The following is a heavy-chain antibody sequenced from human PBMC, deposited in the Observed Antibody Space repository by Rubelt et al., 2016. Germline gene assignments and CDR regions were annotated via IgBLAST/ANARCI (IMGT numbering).Heavy chain of an antibody. J-gene: IGHJ4*02. V-gene: IGHV3-23*01. D-gene: IGHD4-23*01. Sequence: SRGGLVQPGGSLRLSCAASAFTFNKYSMNWVRQAPGKGLEWVSAISGSGGSTFYADSVKGRVTISRDNSKNTLYLQMNSLRADDTAVYYCAREEDGGNSGYGYWGQGTLVTVSS. CDR2: ISGSGGST. CDR3: AREEDGGNSGYGY. CDR1: AFTFNKYS.